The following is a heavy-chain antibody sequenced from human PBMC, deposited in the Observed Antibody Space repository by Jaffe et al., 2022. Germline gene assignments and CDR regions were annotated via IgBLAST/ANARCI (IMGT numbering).Heavy chain of an antibody. D-gene: IGHD5-12*01. J-gene: IGHJ3*02. CDR3: ARDGEGHSGYSGYGAFDI. V-gene: IGHV4-30-2*01. CDR2: IYHSGST. CDR1: GGSISSGGYS. Sequence: QLQLQESGSGLVKPSQTLSLTCAVSGGSISSGGYSWSWIRQPPGKGLEWIGYIYHSGSTYYNPSLKSRVTISVDRSKNQFSLKLSSVTAADTAVYYCARDGEGHSGYSGYGAFDIWGQGTMVTVSS.